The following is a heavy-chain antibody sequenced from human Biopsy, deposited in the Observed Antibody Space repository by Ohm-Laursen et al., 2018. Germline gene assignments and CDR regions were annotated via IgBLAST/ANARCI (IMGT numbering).Heavy chain of an antibody. V-gene: IGHV4-31*03. D-gene: IGHD3-16*01. CDR3: TRAGGGKIYGL. CDR1: GVSINTGGYY. J-gene: IGHJ4*02. Sequence: TLSLTCTVPGVSINTGGYYWTWIRQHAGTGLEWIGYIHYSGNTLYNPSLKSRLTISVDTSRNQFSLKLTSVTAADTALYYCTRAGGGKIYGLWGQGTLVTVSS. CDR2: IHYSGNT.